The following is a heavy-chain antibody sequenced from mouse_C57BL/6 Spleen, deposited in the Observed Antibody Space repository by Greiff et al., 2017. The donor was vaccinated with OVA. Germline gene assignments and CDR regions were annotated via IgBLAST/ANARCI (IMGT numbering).Heavy chain of an antibody. CDR1: GYAFSSSW. V-gene: IGHV1-82*01. J-gene: IGHJ4*01. D-gene: IGHD1-1*01. Sequence: VQLQQSGPELVKPGASVKISCKASGYAFSSSWMNWVKQRPGKGLEWIGRIYPGDGDTNYNGKFKGKATLTADKSSSTAYMKLSSLTSDDSAVYFCARYYYGSSYYAKDYWGQGTSVTVSA. CDR3: ARYYYGSSYYAKDY. CDR2: IYPGDGDT.